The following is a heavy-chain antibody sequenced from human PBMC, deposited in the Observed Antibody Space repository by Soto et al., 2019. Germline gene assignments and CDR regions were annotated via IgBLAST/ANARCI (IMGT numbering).Heavy chain of an antibody. D-gene: IGHD6-13*01. CDR2: IKQDGSEK. CDR1: GFSFSNYW. CDR3: ARRGAAIGRGIDC. J-gene: IGHJ4*02. Sequence: EVQLVESGGGLVQPGGSLRLSCAASGASGFSFSNYWMTWVRQPPGKGLEWVANIKQDGSEKYYVDSVKGRFTISRDNAKNSLFLQMNSLRAEDTAVYYCARRGAAIGRGIDCWGQGTLVTVSS. V-gene: IGHV3-7*03.